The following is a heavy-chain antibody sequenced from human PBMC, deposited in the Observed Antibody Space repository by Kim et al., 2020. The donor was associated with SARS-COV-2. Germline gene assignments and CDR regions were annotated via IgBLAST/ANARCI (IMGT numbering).Heavy chain of an antibody. V-gene: IGHV3-23*01. J-gene: IGHJ4*02. CDR2: ISGSGGST. D-gene: IGHD1-7*01. Sequence: GGSLRLSCAASGFTFSSYAMSWVRQAPGKGLEWVSAISGSGGSTYYADSVKGRFTISRDNSKNTLYLQMNSLRAEDTAVYYCAEHRYNWNSREDYFDYWGQGTLVTVSS. CDR1: GFTFSSYA. CDR3: AEHRYNWNSREDYFDY.